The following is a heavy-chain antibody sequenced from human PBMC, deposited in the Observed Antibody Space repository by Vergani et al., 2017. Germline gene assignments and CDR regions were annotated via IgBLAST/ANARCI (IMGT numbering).Heavy chain of an antibody. V-gene: IGHV3-30*02. CDR2: IQFDGSNQ. J-gene: IGHJ4*02. CDR3: AKHFRGWGIDY. D-gene: IGHD3-16*01. Sequence: QVQLVESGGGVVQRGGSLRLPCATSGFTLSNYYMQWIRQGPGKGLEFVAFIQFDGSNQYYADSVKGRFTLSRDFSKNTLYLQMNSLRTDDTATYYCAKHFRGWGIDYWGQGTQFIVSS. CDR1: GFTLSNYY.